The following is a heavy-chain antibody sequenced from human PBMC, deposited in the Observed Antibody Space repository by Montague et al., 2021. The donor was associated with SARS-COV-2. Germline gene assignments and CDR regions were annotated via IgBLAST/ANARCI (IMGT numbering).Heavy chain of an antibody. CDR2: TYYRSKWYN. D-gene: IGHD1-14*01. J-gene: IGHJ4*02. Sequence: CAISGDSVSSNIAAWNWIRQSLSKGLEWLGRTYYRSKWYNDYAVSVRSRITISPDTSKNQFSLQLNSVTPEDTAVYYCTQERGPGRTTWHYFDYWGQGTLVTASS. V-gene: IGHV6-1*01. CDR1: GDSVSSNIAA. CDR3: TQERGPGRTTWHYFDY.